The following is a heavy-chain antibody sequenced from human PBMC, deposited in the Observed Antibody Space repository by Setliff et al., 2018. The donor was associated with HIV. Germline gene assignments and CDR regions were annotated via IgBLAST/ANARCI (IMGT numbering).Heavy chain of an antibody. D-gene: IGHD2-15*01. CDR1: GGSISTNNW. CDR2: IYHSGTT. V-gene: IGHV4-4*02. CDR3: ARWGASGGRPDWHAFDM. Sequence: SETLSLTCAVSGGSISTNNWWTWVRQSPGKGLEWIGDIYHSGTTNYNPSLKSRVTISGDKSKNQISLKMTSVTAADTAVYYCARWGASGGRPDWHAFDMWGQGTMVTVSS. J-gene: IGHJ3*02.